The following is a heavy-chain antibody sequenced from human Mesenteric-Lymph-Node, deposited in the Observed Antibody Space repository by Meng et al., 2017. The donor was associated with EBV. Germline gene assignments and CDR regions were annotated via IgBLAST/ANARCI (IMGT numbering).Heavy chain of an antibody. CDR2: INSDTGNP. D-gene: IGHD1-26*01. CDR1: GYSLINYG. CDR3: VRDGGGSRGIDY. V-gene: IGHV7-4-1*02. J-gene: IGHJ4*02. Sequence: QVQLVQSGSELQKPXASVKVSCKASGYSLINYGMNWVRQAPGQGLEWMGWINSDTGNPIYAQGFTGRFVFSLDTSVNTAYLQIRSLKAEDTAVYYCVRDGGGSRGIDYWGQGTLVTVSS.